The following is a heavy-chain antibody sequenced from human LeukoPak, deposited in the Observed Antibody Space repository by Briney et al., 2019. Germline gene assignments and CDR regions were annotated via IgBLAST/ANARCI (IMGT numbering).Heavy chain of an antibody. CDR2: ISGSGGST. D-gene: IGHD6-19*01. V-gene: IGHV3-23*01. CDR1: GFTFSSYA. Sequence: PGGSLRLSCAASGFTFSSYAMRWVRQAPGKGLEWVSAISGSGGSTYYADSVKGRFTISRDNSKNTLYLQMNSLRTEDTAVYYCAKDFPSPYSSGPFDAFDYWGQGTLVTVSS. CDR3: AKDFPSPYSSGPFDAFDY. J-gene: IGHJ4*02.